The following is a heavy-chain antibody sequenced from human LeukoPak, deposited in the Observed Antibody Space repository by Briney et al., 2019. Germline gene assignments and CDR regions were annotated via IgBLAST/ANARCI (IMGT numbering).Heavy chain of an antibody. D-gene: IGHD2-8*01. J-gene: IGHJ4*02. CDR1: GFTFSSRW. CDR2: IKEDGNEK. Sequence: PGGSLRLYCAASGFTFSSRWMSWVRQAPGKGLEWVANIKEDGNEKYYVDSGKGRFTISRDNAKSSLYLQMNSLRADDTAVYHCATGVYHFDNWGQGTLVTVSS. V-gene: IGHV3-7*01. CDR3: ATGVYHFDN.